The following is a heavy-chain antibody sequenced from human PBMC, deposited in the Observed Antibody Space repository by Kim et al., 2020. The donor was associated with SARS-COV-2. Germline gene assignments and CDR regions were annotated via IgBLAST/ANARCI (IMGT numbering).Heavy chain of an antibody. J-gene: IGHJ3*02. CDR2: IYYSGST. D-gene: IGHD2-2*01. CDR1: GGSISSGGYY. Sequence: SETLSLTCTVSGGSISSGGYYWSWIRQHPGKGLEWIGYIYYSGSTYYNPSLKSRVTISVDTSKNQFSLKLSSVTAADTAVYYCARDLSSTSCYSLGSSWYGPQSTCRPDAFDIWGQGTMVTVS. CDR3: ARDLSSTSCYSLGSSWYGPQSTCRPDAFDI. V-gene: IGHV4-31*03.